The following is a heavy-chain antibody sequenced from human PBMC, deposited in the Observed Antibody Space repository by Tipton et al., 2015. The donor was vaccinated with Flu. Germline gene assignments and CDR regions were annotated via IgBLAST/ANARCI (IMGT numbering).Heavy chain of an antibody. J-gene: IGHJ5*02. CDR2: IYSSGDT. CDR1: GDSITNHY. V-gene: IGHV4-4*07. CDR3: ARRDYSNYVSDPKNWFDP. D-gene: IGHD4-11*01. Sequence: GLVKPSDTLSLTCTVSGDSITNHYWSWIRQAAGKPLEWIGRIYSSGDTNYNPSLSSRVTMSVDTSKNQFSLALTSVTAADTAVYYCARRDYSNYVSDPKNWFDPWGQGILVTVSS.